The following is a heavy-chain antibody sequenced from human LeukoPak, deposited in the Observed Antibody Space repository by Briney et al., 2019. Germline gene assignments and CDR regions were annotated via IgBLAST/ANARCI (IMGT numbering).Heavy chain of an antibody. J-gene: IGHJ6*03. V-gene: IGHV4-39*07. D-gene: IGHD2-2*02. Sequence: SETLSLTCTVSGGSISSSSYYWGWIRQPPGKGLEWIGSIYYSGSTYYNPSLKSRVTISVDTSKNQFSLKLSSVTAADTAVYYCARLSRGDIVVVPAVIGPDFDYYYYYMDVWGKGTTVTVSS. CDR1: GGSISSSSYY. CDR2: IYYSGST. CDR3: ARLSRGDIVVVPAVIGPDFDYYYYYMDV.